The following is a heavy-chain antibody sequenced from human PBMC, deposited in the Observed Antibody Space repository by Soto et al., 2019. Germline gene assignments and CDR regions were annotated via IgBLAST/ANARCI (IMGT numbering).Heavy chain of an antibody. V-gene: IGHV4-4*02. J-gene: IGHJ5*02. CDR3: AKHVTDSGTRGYDS. D-gene: IGHD1-1*01. CDR1: GGPITYW. CDR2: VSQRGGT. Sequence: QVQLQESGPGLVSPSGTLSLTCAVSGGPITYWLSWVRQSPGKGLEWIGEVSQRGGTNYIPSLKSRVTISIDNSRHQIFLHLTSVTAADTAVYFCAKHVTDSGTRGYDSWGQGILVTVSS.